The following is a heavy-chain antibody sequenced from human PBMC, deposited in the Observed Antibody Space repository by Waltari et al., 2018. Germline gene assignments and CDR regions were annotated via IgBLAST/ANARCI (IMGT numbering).Heavy chain of an antibody. V-gene: IGHV3-30*02. CDR2: ISFDGKKI. D-gene: IGHD4-17*01. CDR3: AKDGDYSLTEYDAFDV. J-gene: IGHJ3*01. Sequence: VQLLASGGGVVQPGGSLRLSCAASGVIFSSQGLHWVRQIQGKGLEWVAFISFDGKKIFDADSVRGRFTISRDNSNNIVFLQMNSLRPEDSGVYYCAKDGDYSLTEYDAFDVWGQGTVVTVSP. CDR1: GVIFSSQG.